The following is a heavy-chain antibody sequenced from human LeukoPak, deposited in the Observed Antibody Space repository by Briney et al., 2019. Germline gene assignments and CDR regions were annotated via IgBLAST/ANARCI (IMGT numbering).Heavy chain of an antibody. CDR2: IRYDGSHK. CDR1: GFTFSNSD. Sequence: GGSLRLSCAASGFTFSNSDMHWVRQAPGKGLEWVAFIRYDGSHKYYVGSVKGRFTISRDNSKNTLYLQMNSLRAEDTAVYYCAKGSGWEMSYYYYYMDVWGKGTTVTISS. D-gene: IGHD1-26*01. CDR3: AKGSGWEMSYYYYYMDV. J-gene: IGHJ6*03. V-gene: IGHV3-30*02.